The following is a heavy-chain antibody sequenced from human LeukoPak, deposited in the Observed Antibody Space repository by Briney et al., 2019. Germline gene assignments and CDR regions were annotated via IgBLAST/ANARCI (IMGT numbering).Heavy chain of an antibody. CDR3: ARDSYCSSTSCYWGGIDY. CDR1: GYTFTSYG. Sequence: ASVKVSCKASGYTFTSYGISWVRQAPGQGLEWMGWISAYNGNTNYAQKPQGRVTMTTDTSTSTAYMELRSLRSDDTAVYYCARDSYCSSTSCYWGGIDYWGQGTLVTVSS. J-gene: IGHJ4*02. CDR2: ISAYNGNT. D-gene: IGHD2-2*01. V-gene: IGHV1-18*04.